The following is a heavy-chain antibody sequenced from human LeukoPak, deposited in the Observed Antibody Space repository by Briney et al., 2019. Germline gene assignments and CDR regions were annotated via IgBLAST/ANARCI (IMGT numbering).Heavy chain of an antibody. CDR2: INPNSGGT. D-gene: IGHD3-10*01. J-gene: IGHJ4*02. Sequence: ASVKVSCKASGYTFTSYYIHWVRQAPGQGLEWMGWINPNSGGTNYAQKFQGRVTMTRDTSISTAYMELSRLRSDDTAVYYCARSYYGSGSYYISLFYWGQGTLVTVSS. V-gene: IGHV1-2*02. CDR1: GYTFTSYY. CDR3: ARSYYGSGSYYISLFY.